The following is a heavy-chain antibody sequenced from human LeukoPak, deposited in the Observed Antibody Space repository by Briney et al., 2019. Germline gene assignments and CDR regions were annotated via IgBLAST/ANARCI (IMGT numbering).Heavy chain of an antibody. Sequence: ASVKVSCKASGYTFTSYGISWVRQAPGQGLEWMGWISAYNGNTNYAQKLQGRVTMTTDTSTSTAYMELRSLRSDDTAVYYCARDRPQQLVPGDLDYWGQGTLVTVSS. CDR1: GYTFTSYG. V-gene: IGHV1-18*01. CDR2: ISAYNGNT. J-gene: IGHJ4*02. CDR3: ARDRPQQLVPGDLDY. D-gene: IGHD6-13*01.